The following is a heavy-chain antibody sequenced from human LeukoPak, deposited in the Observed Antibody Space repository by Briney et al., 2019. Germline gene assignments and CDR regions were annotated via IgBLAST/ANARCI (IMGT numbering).Heavy chain of an antibody. CDR2: MSFDGRTE. CDR1: RFNFHYYA. CDR3: AKQGY. Sequence: GGSLRLSCTASRFNFHYYALHWVRQAPGKGLEWVALMSFDGRTESYSDSVKGRFTISRDNSKNTLYLQMNSLRAEDTAVYYCAKQGYWGQGTLVTVSS. J-gene: IGHJ4*02. V-gene: IGHV3-30*18.